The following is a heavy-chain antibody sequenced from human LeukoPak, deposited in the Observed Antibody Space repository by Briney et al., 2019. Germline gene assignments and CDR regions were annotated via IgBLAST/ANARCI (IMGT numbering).Heavy chain of an antibody. J-gene: IGHJ3*02. CDR3: ARARLVPRGDAFDI. V-gene: IGHV4-34*01. CDR1: GGSSSGYY. CDR2: INHSGIT. Sequence: SETLSLTCAVYGGSSSGYYWNWIRQPPGKGLEWIGEINHSGITNYNPSLKSRVTISVDTSKNQFSLKLSSVTAADTAVYYCARARLVPRGDAFDIWGQGTMVTVSS. D-gene: IGHD1-26*01.